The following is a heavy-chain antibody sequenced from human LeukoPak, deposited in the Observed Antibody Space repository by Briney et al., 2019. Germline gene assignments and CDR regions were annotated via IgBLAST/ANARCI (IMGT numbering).Heavy chain of an antibody. D-gene: IGHD6-13*01. CDR1: GFTFTVAW. J-gene: IGHJ4*02. Sequence: GGSLRLSCAASGFTFTVAWMSWVRQAPGRGLEWLGRIKSKTDVAPIDYAAPVKGRFTISRDDSKNTVYLQMNTVKTEDTAVYYCVWSSSWEKRYYLDYWGQGTLVTVSS. V-gene: IGHV3-15*05. CDR2: IKSKTDVAPI. CDR3: VWSSSWEKRYYLDY.